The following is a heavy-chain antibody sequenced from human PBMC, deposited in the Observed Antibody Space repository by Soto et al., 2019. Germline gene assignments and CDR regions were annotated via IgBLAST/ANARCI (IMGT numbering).Heavy chain of an antibody. CDR1: GFTLSSYW. V-gene: IGHV3-74*01. J-gene: IGHJ4*02. Sequence: PGGSLRLSCAASGFTLSSYWMHWVRQAPGKGLVWVSHISRDGNNINYADSVKGRFTISRDNSKNTLYLQMNSLRAEDTSLYWCATDIHATWLLNSWGQGTVVTVSS. CDR2: ISRDGNNI. D-gene: IGHD2-2*02. CDR3: ATDIHATWLLNS.